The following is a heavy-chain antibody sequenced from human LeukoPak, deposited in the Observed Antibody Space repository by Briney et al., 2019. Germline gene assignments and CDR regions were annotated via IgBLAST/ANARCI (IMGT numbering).Heavy chain of an antibody. CDR3: VRGTDCSATTCYPLSAFDS. CDR2: ISSRGTST. V-gene: IGHV3-21*04. D-gene: IGHD2-2*01. J-gene: IGHJ4*02. Sequence: GGSLRLSCVASGFIFSDFGMNWVRQVPGEGLEWVAFISSRGTSTFYAESVKGRFTISRDTGKKSLDLQMTSLRVEDTAAYYCVRGTDCSATTCYPLSAFDSWGQGTLVTVSS. CDR1: GFIFSDFG.